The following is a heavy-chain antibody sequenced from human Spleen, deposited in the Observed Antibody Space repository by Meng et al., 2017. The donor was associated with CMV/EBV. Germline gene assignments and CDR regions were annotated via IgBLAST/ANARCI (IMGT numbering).Heavy chain of an antibody. Sequence: YIHWVRQAPGQGFEWMGWINPDSGGASYAQKFQGRITMTRGTSISTAYMELSRLRSDDTAVYYCARDVSGSAAITIFGEVPNPYYFDYWGQGTLVTVSS. CDR2: INPDSGGA. D-gene: IGHD3-3*01. CDR1: Y. J-gene: IGHJ4*02. V-gene: IGHV1-2*02. CDR3: ARDVSGSAAITIFGEVPNPYYFDY.